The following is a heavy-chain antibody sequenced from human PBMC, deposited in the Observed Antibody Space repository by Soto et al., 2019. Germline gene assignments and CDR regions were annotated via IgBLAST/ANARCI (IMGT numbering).Heavy chain of an antibody. CDR2: IYSGGST. J-gene: IGHJ4*02. V-gene: IGHV3-53*01. Sequence: GGSLRLCCAASGFTVSSNYMSWVRQAPGKGLEWVSVIYSGGSTYYADSVKGRFTISRDNSKNTLYLQMKSLRADDTAMYYCAPYQDSDWETYRFRHWGQGTLVTVSS. CDR1: GFTVSSNY. CDR3: APYQDSDWETYRFRH. D-gene: IGHD3-16*02.